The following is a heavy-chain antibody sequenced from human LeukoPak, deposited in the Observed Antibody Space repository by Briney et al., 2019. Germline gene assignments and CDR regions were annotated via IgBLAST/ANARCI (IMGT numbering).Heavy chain of an antibody. CDR2: FDPEDGET. Sequence: GASVKVSCKVSGYTLTELPTHWVRQAPGKGLEWMGGFDPEDGETIYAQKFQGRVTMTEDTSTDTAYMELSSLRSEDTAVYYCATGYSYGSYYFDYWGQGTLVTVSS. D-gene: IGHD5-18*01. J-gene: IGHJ4*02. CDR1: GYTLTELP. CDR3: ATGYSYGSYYFDY. V-gene: IGHV1-24*01.